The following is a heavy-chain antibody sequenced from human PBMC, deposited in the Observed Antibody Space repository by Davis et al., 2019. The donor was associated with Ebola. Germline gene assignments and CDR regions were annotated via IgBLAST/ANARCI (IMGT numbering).Heavy chain of an antibody. J-gene: IGHJ6*02. CDR1: GGSFRGYY. D-gene: IGHD6-13*01. Sequence: MPSETLSLTCAVYGGSFRGYYCSWIRQPPGKGLEWIEEINHSGSTNYNPSLKSRVTISVDTSKNQFSLKLSSVTAADTAVYYCARLQQLVPYYYGMDVWGQGTTVTVSS. V-gene: IGHV4-34*01. CDR2: INHSGST. CDR3: ARLQQLVPYYYGMDV.